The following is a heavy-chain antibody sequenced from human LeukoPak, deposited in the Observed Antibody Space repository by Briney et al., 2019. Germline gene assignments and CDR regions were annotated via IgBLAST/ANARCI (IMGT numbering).Heavy chain of an antibody. V-gene: IGHV3-21*01. CDR1: GFTFSSYS. CDR3: ARGLITMVRGVITTPLDY. Sequence: GGSLRLSCAASGFTFSSYSMNWVRQAPGKGLEWVSSISSSSSYIYYADSVKGRFTISRDNAKNSLYLQMNSLGAEDTAVYYCARGLITMVRGVITTPLDYWGQGTLVTVSS. D-gene: IGHD3-10*01. CDR2: ISSSSSYI. J-gene: IGHJ4*02.